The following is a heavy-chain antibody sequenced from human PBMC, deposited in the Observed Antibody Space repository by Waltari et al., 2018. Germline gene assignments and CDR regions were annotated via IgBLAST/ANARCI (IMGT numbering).Heavy chain of an antibody. CDR2: SIPIFGTA. CDR1: GGTFSSYA. J-gene: IGHJ2*01. D-gene: IGHD2-21*02. V-gene: IGHV1-69*01. Sequence: QVQLVQSGAEVKKPGSSVKVSCKASGGTFSSYAISWVRQAPGQGLEWMGGSIPIFGTANYAQKFQGRVTITADESTSTAYMELSSLRSEDTAVYYCARAAYCGGDCYNWYFDLWGRGTLVTVSS. CDR3: ARAAYCGGDCYNWYFDL.